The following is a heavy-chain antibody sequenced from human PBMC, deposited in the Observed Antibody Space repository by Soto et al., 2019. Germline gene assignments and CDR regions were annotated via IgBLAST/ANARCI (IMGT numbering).Heavy chain of an antibody. V-gene: IGHV1-18*04. D-gene: IGHD2-2*02. J-gene: IGHJ5*02. Sequence: ASVKVSCKASGYTFTSYGISWVRQAPGQGLEWMGWISAYNGNTNYAQKLQGRVTMTTDTSTSTAYMELRSLRSDDTAVYCCARGYYCSSPSCYTNWFDTWGQGTLVTVSS. CDR2: ISAYNGNT. CDR3: ARGYYCSSPSCYTNWFDT. CDR1: GYTFTSYG.